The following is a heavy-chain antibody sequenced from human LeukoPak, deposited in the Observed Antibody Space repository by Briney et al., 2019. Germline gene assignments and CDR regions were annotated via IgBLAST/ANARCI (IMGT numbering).Heavy chain of an antibody. V-gene: IGHV6-1*01. D-gene: IGHD3-3*01. CDR2: TYYRSKWYN. CDR3: AREDLERLVNPKYYYYYMDV. J-gene: IGHJ6*03. CDR1: GDSVSSNSAA. Sequence: SQTLSLTCAISGDSVSSNSAAWNWIRQSPSRGLEWLGRTYYRSKWYNDYAVSVKSRITINPDTSKNQFSLQLNSVTPEDTAVYYCAREDLERLVNPKYYYYYMDVWGKGTTVTVSS.